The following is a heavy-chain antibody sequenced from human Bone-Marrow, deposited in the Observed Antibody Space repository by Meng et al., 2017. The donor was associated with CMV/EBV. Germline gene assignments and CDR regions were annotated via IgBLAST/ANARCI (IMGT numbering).Heavy chain of an antibody. CDR1: GVTFSSYS. J-gene: IGHJ4*02. Sequence: GGSLRLSCAASGVTFSSYSMNWVRQAPGKGLEWVSSISSSSSYIYYADSVMGRFSISRVHAKNTLYLQMNSLRAEDTAVYYWARELLWFGESEGFDYWGQGTLVTVSS. D-gene: IGHD3-10*01. CDR2: ISSSSSYI. V-gene: IGHV3-21*01. CDR3: ARELLWFGESEGFDY.